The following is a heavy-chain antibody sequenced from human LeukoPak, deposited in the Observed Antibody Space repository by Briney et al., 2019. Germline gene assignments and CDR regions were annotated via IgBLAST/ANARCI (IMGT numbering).Heavy chain of an antibody. V-gene: IGHV3-21*01. CDR1: GFTFSTYT. Sequence: GGSLRLSCAASGFTFSTYTMNWVRQAPGKGLEWVSSISSSSIYIYYTDSVKGRFTISRDNARNSVYLQMNNLRAEDTAVYYCARVSGDYERGGAPDYWGQGTLVTVAS. J-gene: IGHJ4*02. D-gene: IGHD4-17*01. CDR3: ARVSGDYERGGAPDY. CDR2: ISSSSIYI.